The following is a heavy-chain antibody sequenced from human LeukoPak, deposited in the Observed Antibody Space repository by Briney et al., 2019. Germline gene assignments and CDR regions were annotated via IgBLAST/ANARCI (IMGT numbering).Heavy chain of an antibody. J-gene: IGHJ4*02. Sequence: NPSETLSLTCTVSRDSISGYSWSWIRQPPGKGLEWIGSIYHSGSTYYNPSLKSRVTISVDTSKNQFSLKLSSVTAADTAVYYCASLGGGYYYDSSGYFWGQGTLVTVSS. D-gene: IGHD3-22*01. CDR3: ASLGGGYYYDSSGYF. CDR1: RDSISGYS. V-gene: IGHV4-38-2*02. CDR2: IYHSGST.